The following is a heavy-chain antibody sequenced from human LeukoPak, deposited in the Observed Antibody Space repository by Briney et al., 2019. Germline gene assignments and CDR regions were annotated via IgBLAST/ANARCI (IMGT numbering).Heavy chain of an antibody. CDR2: ISGSGDST. J-gene: IGHJ4*02. CDR3: AKGGSPRY. D-gene: IGHD2-15*01. Sequence: GGSLRLSCAASGLTFSSYAMSWVRQAPGKGLEWVSTISGSGDSTYYADSVKGRFTISRDNSKNTLYPQMNSLRAEDTAVYYCAKGGSPRYWGQGTLVTVSS. CDR1: GLTFSSYA. V-gene: IGHV3-23*01.